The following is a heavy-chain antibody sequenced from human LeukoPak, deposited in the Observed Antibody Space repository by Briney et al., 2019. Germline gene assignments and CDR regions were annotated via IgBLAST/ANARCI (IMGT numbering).Heavy chain of an antibody. Sequence: SETLSLTCTVSGGSISSYYWSWIRQPPGKGLEWIGYIYYSGSTNYNPSLKSRVTISVDTSKNQFSLELSSVTAADTAVYYCARICSGLHAFDIWGQGTMVTVSS. D-gene: IGHD2-15*01. V-gene: IGHV4-59*01. J-gene: IGHJ3*02. CDR1: GGSISSYY. CDR3: ARICSGLHAFDI. CDR2: IYYSGST.